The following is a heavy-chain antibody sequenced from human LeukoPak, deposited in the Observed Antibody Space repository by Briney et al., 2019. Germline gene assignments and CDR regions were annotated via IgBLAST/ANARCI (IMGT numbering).Heavy chain of an antibody. Sequence: PSETLSLTCTVSGYSISSGFYWGWIRPPPGRGLEWIGSIYHSGSTSYNPSLKSRVTISVDTSKNQFSLNLSSLTAADTAIYYCARGSGTYFRTYFDPWGQGTLVTVSS. CDR2: IYHSGST. J-gene: IGHJ5*02. V-gene: IGHV4-38-2*02. CDR1: GYSISSGFY. CDR3: ARGSGTYFRTYFDP. D-gene: IGHD3-10*01.